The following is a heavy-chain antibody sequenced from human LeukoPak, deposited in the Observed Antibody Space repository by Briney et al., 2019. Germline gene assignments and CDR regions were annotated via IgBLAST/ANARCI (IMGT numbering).Heavy chain of an antibody. CDR2: ISSSSSYI. D-gene: IGHD3-22*01. V-gene: IGHV3-21*01. CDR3: ARIVVRRAFDI. Sequence: GGTLRLSCAASGFTFSSYSMNWVRQAPGEGLEWVSSISSSSSYIYYADSVKGRFTISRDNAKNSLYLQMNSLRAEDTAVYYCARIVVRRAFDIWGQGTMVTVSS. J-gene: IGHJ3*02. CDR1: GFTFSSYS.